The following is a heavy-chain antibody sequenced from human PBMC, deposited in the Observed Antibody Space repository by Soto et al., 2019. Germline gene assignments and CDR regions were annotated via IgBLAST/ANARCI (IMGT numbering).Heavy chain of an antibody. J-gene: IGHJ6*02. V-gene: IGHV1-8*01. D-gene: IGHD3-10*01. CDR1: GYSFTNYD. CDR3: TRTMVRGQPHMDG. Sequence: QVQLVQSGAEVKKPGASVKVSCKASGYSFTNYDINWVRQATGEGLECLGWMNPSSDRTGYAQKFQGRVTMTRDNSINTAYMELSSLTSEDTAMYYCTRTMVRGQPHMDGWGQGTTVTVSS. CDR2: MNPSSDRT.